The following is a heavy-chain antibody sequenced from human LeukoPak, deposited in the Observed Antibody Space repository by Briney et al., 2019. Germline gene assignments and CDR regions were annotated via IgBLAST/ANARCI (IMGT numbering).Heavy chain of an antibody. V-gene: IGHV1-69*05. J-gene: IGHJ4*02. CDR2: IIPIFGTA. D-gene: IGHD5-18*01. CDR3: ARDFVDTAIAGDY. CDR1: GGTFSSYA. Sequence: SVKVSCKASGGTFSSYAISWVRQAPGQGLEWMGGIIPIFGTANYAQKFQGRVTITTDESTSTAYMELSSLRSEDTAVYYCARDFVDTAIAGDYWGQGTLVTVSS.